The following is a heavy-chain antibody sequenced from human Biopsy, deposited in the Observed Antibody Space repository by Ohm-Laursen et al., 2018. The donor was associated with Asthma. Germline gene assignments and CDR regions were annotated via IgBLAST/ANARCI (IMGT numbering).Heavy chain of an antibody. Sequence: SQTLSLTCAVSYGSITSGGYYWTWIRQHPGKGLEWIGFIYYSGGTNYNPSLKSRVTISADTSKNQFSLRLRSVTAADTAVYYCARYTSGWYSVDPWGQGTPVTVSS. CDR2: IYYSGGT. D-gene: IGHD6-19*01. CDR1: YGSITSGGYY. V-gene: IGHV4-31*11. CDR3: ARYTSGWYSVDP. J-gene: IGHJ5*02.